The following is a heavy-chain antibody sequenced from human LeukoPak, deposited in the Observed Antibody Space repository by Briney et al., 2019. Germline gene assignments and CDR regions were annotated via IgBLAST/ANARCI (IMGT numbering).Heavy chain of an antibody. D-gene: IGHD6-6*01. Sequence: PGGSLRLSCAASGFTFSSYSMNWVRQAPGKGLEWVSSISSSSSYIYYADSVKGRFTISRDNAKNSLYLQMNSLRAEDTAVYYCAKEEYNSSARPFDYWGQGTLVTVSS. J-gene: IGHJ4*02. V-gene: IGHV3-21*01. CDR2: ISSSSSYI. CDR1: GFTFSSYS. CDR3: AKEEYNSSARPFDY.